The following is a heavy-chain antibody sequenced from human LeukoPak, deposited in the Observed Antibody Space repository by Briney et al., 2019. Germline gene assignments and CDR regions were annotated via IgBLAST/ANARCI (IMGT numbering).Heavy chain of an antibody. J-gene: IGHJ4*02. Sequence: SETLSLTCTVSGGSISSYYWSWIRQPPGKGLEWIGSIYHSGSTYYNPSLKSRVTISVDTSKNQFSLKLSSVTAADTAVYYCARGDGPPRDYWGQGTLVTVSS. D-gene: IGHD5-24*01. CDR1: GGSISSYY. CDR3: ARGDGPPRDY. CDR2: IYHSGST. V-gene: IGHV4-59*12.